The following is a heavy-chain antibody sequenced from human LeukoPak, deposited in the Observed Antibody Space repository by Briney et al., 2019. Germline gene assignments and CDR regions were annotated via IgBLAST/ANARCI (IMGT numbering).Heavy chain of an antibody. V-gene: IGHV3-21*01. Sequence: PGGSLRLSCAASGFTFSSYSMNWVRQAPGKGLEWVSSISSSSSYIYYADSVKGRFTISRDNAKNSLYLQMNSLRAEDTAVYYCAGSVEYISSAAGDYWGQGTLVTVSS. CDR2: ISSSSSYI. J-gene: IGHJ4*02. CDR1: GFTFSSYS. CDR3: AGSVEYISSAAGDY. D-gene: IGHD6-6*01.